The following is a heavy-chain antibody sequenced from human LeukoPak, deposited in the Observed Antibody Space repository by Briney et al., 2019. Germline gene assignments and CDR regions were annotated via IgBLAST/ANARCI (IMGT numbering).Heavy chain of an antibody. Sequence: SSVKVSCKASGGTFSSYAISWVRQAPGQGLEWMGGIITIFGTANYAQKFQGRVTITADESTSTAYMELSSLRSEDTAVYYCARSGSMVRGVIIWWFDPWGQGTLVTVSS. CDR1: GGTFSSYA. CDR2: IITIFGTA. V-gene: IGHV1-69*01. D-gene: IGHD3-10*01. CDR3: ARSGSMVRGVIIWWFDP. J-gene: IGHJ5*02.